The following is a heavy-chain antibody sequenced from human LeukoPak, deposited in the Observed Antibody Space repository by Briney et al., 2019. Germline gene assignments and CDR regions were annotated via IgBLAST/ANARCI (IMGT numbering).Heavy chain of an antibody. CDR2: ISYDRSNK. Sequence: GGSLRLSCAASGFTFSSHDMHWVRQAPGKGLEWMAVISYDRSNKYFADSVKGRFTISRDNSKNTLYLQMNSLRGDDTAMYYCAKDSSGQFDYWGQGTLVTVSS. D-gene: IGHD6-19*01. CDR3: AKDSSGQFDY. CDR1: GFTFSSHD. J-gene: IGHJ4*02. V-gene: IGHV3-30*18.